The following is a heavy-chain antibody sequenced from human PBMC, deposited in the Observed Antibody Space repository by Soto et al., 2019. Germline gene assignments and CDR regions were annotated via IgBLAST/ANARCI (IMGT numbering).Heavy chain of an antibody. Sequence: SETLSLTCTVSGGCISTYYWSWIRQPPGKGLEWIGYIYYNGRTNYNPSLESRVTISLDTSKSQFSLKLSSVSAADTAVYYCARDGSGYDFWSGPYFFDYWGPGTLVTVSS. CDR3: ARDGSGYDFWSGPYFFDY. D-gene: IGHD3-3*01. J-gene: IGHJ4*02. CDR2: IYYNGRT. V-gene: IGHV4-59*01. CDR1: GGCISTYY.